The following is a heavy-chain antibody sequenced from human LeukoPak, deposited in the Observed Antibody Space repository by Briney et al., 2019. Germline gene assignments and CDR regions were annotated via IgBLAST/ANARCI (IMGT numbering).Heavy chain of an antibody. Sequence: EASVKVSCKASGYTSTNYYMHWVRQAPGQGLEWMGIINPSGGSTIYAQKFQGRVTMTRDTSTTTVYMELSSLRSEDTAVYYCARDVSGYTYGYLTYYGMDVWGQGTTVTVSS. CDR2: INPSGGST. CDR1: GYTSTNYY. CDR3: ARDVSGYTYGYLTYYGMDV. J-gene: IGHJ6*02. D-gene: IGHD5-18*01. V-gene: IGHV1-46*01.